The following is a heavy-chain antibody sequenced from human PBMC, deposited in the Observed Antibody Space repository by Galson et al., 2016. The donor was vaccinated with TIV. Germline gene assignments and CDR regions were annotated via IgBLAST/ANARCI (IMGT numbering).Heavy chain of an antibody. J-gene: IGHJ3*02. V-gene: IGHV3-21*01. CDR3: VRDYTAYDSSGDGFDI. Sequence: SLRLSCAASGFTFSSYSMNWVRQAPGKGLAWVSCISTSSSYRYYADSVKGRFTVSGDNAKNSLYLQMNSLTAEDTAVYFCVRDYTAYDSSGDGFDIWGQGTMVTVSS. CDR2: ISTSSSYR. D-gene: IGHD3-22*01. CDR1: GFTFSSYS.